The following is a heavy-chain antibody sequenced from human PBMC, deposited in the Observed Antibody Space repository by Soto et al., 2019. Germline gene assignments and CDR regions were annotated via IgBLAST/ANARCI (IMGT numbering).Heavy chain of an antibody. CDR1: GYPFNNYG. CDR2: INPGNGIT. CDR3: ARSKYDSSGYYSVYYFDY. J-gene: IGHJ4*02. D-gene: IGHD3-22*01. V-gene: IGHV1-3*01. Sequence: ASVEVSCKASGYPFNNYGIHWVRQAPGQRLEWMGWINPGNGITTYSQKFQGGVTITRDPAASTVSMELTNLTSEDTAVYYCARSKYDSSGYYSVYYFDYWGQGSLVTVSS.